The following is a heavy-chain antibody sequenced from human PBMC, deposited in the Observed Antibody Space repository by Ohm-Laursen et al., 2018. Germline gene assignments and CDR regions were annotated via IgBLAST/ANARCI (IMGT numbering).Heavy chain of an antibody. D-gene: IGHD6-19*01. CDR2: IWYDGSNR. J-gene: IGHJ4*02. CDR3: AKFGIAVAGTPQQHFDY. CDR1: GFTFSSYG. Sequence: SLRLSCSASGFTFSSYGMHWVRQAPGKGLEWVAVIWYDGSNRYYADSVRGRFTISRDNSKNTLYLQMNSLRAEDTAVYYCAKFGIAVAGTPQQHFDYWGQGTLVTVSS. V-gene: IGHV3-33*06.